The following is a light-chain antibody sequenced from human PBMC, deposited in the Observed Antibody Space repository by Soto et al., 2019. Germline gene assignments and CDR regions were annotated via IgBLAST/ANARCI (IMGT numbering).Light chain of an antibody. CDR1: SSDVGGYNY. CDR3: SSYTSSSTLVV. J-gene: IGLJ1*01. CDR2: EVS. Sequence: QSALTQPASVSVSPGQSITISCTGTSSDVGGYNYVSWYQKHPGKAPKLMIYEVSNRPSGVSNRFSGSKSGNTASLTISGLQAEDEADYYCSSYTSSSTLVVFGTGTKLTVL. V-gene: IGLV2-14*01.